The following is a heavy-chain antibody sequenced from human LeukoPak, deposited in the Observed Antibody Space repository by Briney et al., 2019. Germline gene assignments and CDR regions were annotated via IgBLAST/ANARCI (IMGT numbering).Heavy chain of an antibody. V-gene: IGHV3-30*18. D-gene: IGHD3-22*01. J-gene: IGHJ4*02. CDR3: AKDHYYDSSGYNDY. CDR1: GFTFSSYG. CDR2: ISYDGSNK. Sequence: GGSLRLSCAASGFTFSSYGMHWVRQAPGKGLEWVAAISYDGSNKYYADSVKGRFTISRDNSKNTLYLQMNGLRAEDTAVYYCAKDHYYDSSGYNDYWGQGTLVTVSS.